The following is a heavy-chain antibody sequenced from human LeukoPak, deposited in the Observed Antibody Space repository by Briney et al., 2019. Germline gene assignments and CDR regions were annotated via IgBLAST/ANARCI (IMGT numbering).Heavy chain of an antibody. CDR3: AKGINWFDP. CDR1: GFTFSSFA. V-gene: IGHV3-23*01. Sequence: GGSLRLSCAASGFTFSSFAMSWVRQAPGEGLEWVSAISGSGGATYYVDSVQGRFTISRDNSENTLFLQMNSLRADDTAVYYCAKGINWFDPWGQGTLVTVSS. J-gene: IGHJ5*02. CDR2: ISGSGGAT.